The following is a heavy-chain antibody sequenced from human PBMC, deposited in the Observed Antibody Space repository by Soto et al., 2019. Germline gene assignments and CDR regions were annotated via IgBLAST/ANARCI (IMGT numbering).Heavy chain of an antibody. D-gene: IGHD3-22*01. CDR2: ISRGGSST. Sequence: GGSLRLSCAASGFTFSSYWMHWVRQAPGKGLVWVSRISRGGSSTYYADSVKGRCTISRDNSKNTLYLQMNSLRAEDTAVYYCAKDPTSYDSSAQFDSWGQGTLVTVSS. CDR1: GFTFSSYW. J-gene: IGHJ4*02. V-gene: IGHV3-74*01. CDR3: AKDPTSYDSSAQFDS.